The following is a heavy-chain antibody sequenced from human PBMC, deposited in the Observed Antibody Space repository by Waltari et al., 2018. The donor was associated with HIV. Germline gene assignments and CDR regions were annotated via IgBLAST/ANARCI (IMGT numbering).Heavy chain of an antibody. CDR2: INHSGST. CDR3: ARARYCSGGSCYSGGFDY. V-gene: IGHV4-34*01. Sequence: QVQLQQWGAGLLKPSETLSLTCAVHGGSFCCYYWSWIRQLPGKGLEWIGEINHSGSTNYNPSLKSRVTISVDTSKNQFSLKLSSVTAADTAVYYCARARYCSGGSCYSGGFDYWGQGTLVTVSS. CDR1: GGSFCCYY. D-gene: IGHD2-15*01. J-gene: IGHJ4*02.